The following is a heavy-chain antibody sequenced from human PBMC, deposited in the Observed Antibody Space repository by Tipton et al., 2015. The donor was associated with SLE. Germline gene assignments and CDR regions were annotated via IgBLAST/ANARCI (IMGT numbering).Heavy chain of an antibody. CDR1: NGSISIGGYY. Sequence: TLSLTCTVSNGSISIGGYYWTWIRQLPGRGLEWIGYIYYSGNTYYNPSLGSRLTISVDTSKDQLSLRLTSVTAADTAVYYCARATDWNLSPDVWVKGTTVTVSS. CDR2: IYYSGNT. J-gene: IGHJ6*04. D-gene: IGHD1-7*01. CDR3: ARATDWNLSPDV. V-gene: IGHV4-31*03.